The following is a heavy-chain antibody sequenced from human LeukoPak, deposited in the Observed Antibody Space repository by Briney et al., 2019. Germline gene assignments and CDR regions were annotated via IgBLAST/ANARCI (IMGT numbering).Heavy chain of an antibody. J-gene: IGHJ4*02. CDR1: GFTFNSSW. Sequence: GGSLRLSCTASGFTFNSSWMHWVRQAPGKGLMWVSRINSDGSSTIYADSVRGRFTISRDNAKNTLYLQMNSLSAEDTAVYYCARDQHYTADYWGQGTLVTVSS. D-gene: IGHD2-2*02. CDR2: INSDGSST. CDR3: ARDQHYTADY. V-gene: IGHV3-74*01.